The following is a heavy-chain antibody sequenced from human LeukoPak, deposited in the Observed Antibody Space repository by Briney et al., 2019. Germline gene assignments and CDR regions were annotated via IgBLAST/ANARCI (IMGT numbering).Heavy chain of an antibody. CDR2: IKRDGSEK. V-gene: IGHV3-7*01. D-gene: IGHD6-25*01. J-gene: IGHJ4*02. CDR1: GFTFSRHW. CDR3: ARDPSAGSES. Sequence: PGGSLRLSCVASGFTFSRHWMSWVRQAPGKGLEGVANIKRDGSEKNYVDSVKGRFTISRDNAKSSLYLQMNSLRVEDTAVYYCARDPSAGSESWGQGTLVTVSS.